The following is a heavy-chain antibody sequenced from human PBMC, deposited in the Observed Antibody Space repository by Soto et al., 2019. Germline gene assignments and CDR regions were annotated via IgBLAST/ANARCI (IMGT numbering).Heavy chain of an antibody. D-gene: IGHD1-26*01. CDR2: ISYDGSNK. CDR3: AKGEALDY. V-gene: IGHV3-30*18. CDR1: GFTFSSYG. J-gene: IGHJ4*02. Sequence: PGGSLRLSCAASGFTFSSYGMHWVRQAPGKGLEWVAVISYDGSNKYYADSVKGRFTISRDNSKHTLYLQMNSLRAEDTAVYYCAKGEALDYWGQGTLVTVSS.